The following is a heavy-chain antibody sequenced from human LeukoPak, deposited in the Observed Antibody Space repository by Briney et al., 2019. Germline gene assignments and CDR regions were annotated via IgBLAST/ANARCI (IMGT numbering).Heavy chain of an antibody. CDR2: IYYSGST. J-gene: IGHJ4*02. V-gene: IGHV4-59*11. Sequence: PSETLSLTCTVSGGSISSHYWSWIRQPPGKGLEWIGYIYYSGSTNYNPSLKSRVTISVDTSKNQFSLKLSSVTAADTAVYYCARGWSSYYDFWSGYYPYFDYWGQGTLVTVSS. CDR3: ARGWSSYYDFWSGYYPYFDY. CDR1: GGSISSHY. D-gene: IGHD3-3*01.